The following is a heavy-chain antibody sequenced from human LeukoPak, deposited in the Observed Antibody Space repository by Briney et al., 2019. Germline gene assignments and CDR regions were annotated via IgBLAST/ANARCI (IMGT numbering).Heavy chain of an antibody. Sequence: GGSLRLSCAASGFTFSIHSMNWVRQAPGKGLEWVSYISSSSSHKYYADSVKGRFTISRDNAKNSLYVQMNSLRAEDTAVYYCARDGYGDYAFDYWGQGTLVTVSS. CDR1: GFTFSIHS. V-gene: IGHV3-21*01. J-gene: IGHJ4*02. CDR3: ARDGYGDYAFDY. D-gene: IGHD4-17*01. CDR2: ISSSSSHK.